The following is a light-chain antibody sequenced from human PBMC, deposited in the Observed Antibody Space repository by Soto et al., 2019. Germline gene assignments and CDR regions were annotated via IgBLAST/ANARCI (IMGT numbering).Light chain of an antibody. Sequence: QSVLTQPASVSVSPGQSITISCTGTSSDVGGYEFVSWYQQHPGKAPKLMIYEVSNRPSGVSSRFSGSKSGNTASLTISGLQAEDEADYYCGSYTGSIYVFGTGTKVTVL. J-gene: IGLJ1*01. CDR3: GSYTGSIYV. CDR2: EVS. V-gene: IGLV2-14*01. CDR1: SSDVGGYEF.